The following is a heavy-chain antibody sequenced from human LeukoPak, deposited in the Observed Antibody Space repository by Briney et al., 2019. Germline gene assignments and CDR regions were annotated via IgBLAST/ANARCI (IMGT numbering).Heavy chain of an antibody. CDR3: ASGRDAQLGFDY. D-gene: IGHD6-6*01. CDR1: GGTFSSYA. CDR2: IIPIFGTA. Sequence: ASVKVSCKASGGTFSSYAISWVRQAPGPGLEWMGGIIPIFGTANYAQKFQGRVTITADKSTSTVYMELSSLRSEDTAVYYCASGRDAQLGFDYWGQGTLVTVSS. V-gene: IGHV1-69*06. J-gene: IGHJ4*02.